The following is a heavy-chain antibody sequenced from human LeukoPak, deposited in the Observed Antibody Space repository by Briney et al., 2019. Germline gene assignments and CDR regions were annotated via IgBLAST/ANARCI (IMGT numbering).Heavy chain of an antibody. CDR2: IYYSGST. Sequence: PSETLSLTCTVSGGSISSSSYYWGWIRQPPGKGLEWIGSIYYSGSTYYNPSLKSRVTISVDTSKNQFSLKLSSVTAADTAVYYCARHEDGYNFLLPLHFDYWGQGTLVTVSS. CDR3: ARHEDGYNFLLPLHFDY. V-gene: IGHV4-39*01. CDR1: GGSISSSSYY. J-gene: IGHJ4*02. D-gene: IGHD5-24*01.